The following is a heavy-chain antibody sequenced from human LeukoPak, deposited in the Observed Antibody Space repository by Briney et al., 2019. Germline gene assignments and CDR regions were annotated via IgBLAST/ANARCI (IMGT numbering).Heavy chain of an antibody. J-gene: IGHJ4*02. V-gene: IGHV3-23*01. CDR3: AKLGTDSPEGY. Sequence: GGSLRLSCAASGFTFSAHGMTWVRQAPGKGLESVSAIGSSGDTYYAGSVKGRFTISRDNSKNTLSLQMHSLRADDTAVYYCAKLGTDSPEGYWGQGTLVTVSS. CDR1: GFTFSAHG. D-gene: IGHD1/OR15-1a*01. CDR2: IGSSGDT.